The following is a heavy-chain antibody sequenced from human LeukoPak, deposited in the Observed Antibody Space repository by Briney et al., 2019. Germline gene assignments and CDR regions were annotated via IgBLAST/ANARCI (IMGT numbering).Heavy chain of an antibody. CDR3: ARPIAAAGTAALGSYYYYMDV. Sequence: GGSLRLSCAASGFTFSVSWMSWVRQAPGKGLEWVANIKQDGSEKYYVDSVKGRFTISRDNAKNSLYLQMNSLRAEDTAVYYCARPIAAAGTAALGSYYYYMDVWGKGTTVTVSS. CDR2: IKQDGSEK. V-gene: IGHV3-7*01. D-gene: IGHD6-13*01. CDR1: GFTFSVSW. J-gene: IGHJ6*03.